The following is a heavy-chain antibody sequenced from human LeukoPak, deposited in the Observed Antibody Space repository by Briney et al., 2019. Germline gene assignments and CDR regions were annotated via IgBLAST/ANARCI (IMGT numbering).Heavy chain of an antibody. CDR2: IRPDGGEK. D-gene: IGHD2-8*02. J-gene: IGHJ4*02. V-gene: IGHV3-7*01. CDR3: AREGYYAGVGSYGPDY. CDR1: GFTFNTYW. Sequence: PGGSLRLSCAASGFTFNTYWMTWVRQAPGKGLEWVANIRPDGGEKYFLDSVKGRFTISRDNAKNSLYLEMSSLRAEDTAVYYCAREGYYAGVGSYGPDYWGQGTLVTVSS.